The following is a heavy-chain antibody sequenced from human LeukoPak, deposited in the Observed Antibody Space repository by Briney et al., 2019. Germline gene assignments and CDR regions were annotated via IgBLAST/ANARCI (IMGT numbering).Heavy chain of an antibody. CDR2: ISGSGGST. J-gene: IGHJ6*03. CDR1: GFNFNYYA. Sequence: GGSLKLSCAASGFNFNYYAMTWVRQAPGKGLEWVSAISGSGGSTYYADSVKGRFTISSDNSKNTLYLQMNSLRAEDTAVYYCAKGRGTRLYYYYMDVWGKGTTVTASS. CDR3: AKGRGTRLYYYYMDV. V-gene: IGHV3-23*01. D-gene: IGHD1-1*01.